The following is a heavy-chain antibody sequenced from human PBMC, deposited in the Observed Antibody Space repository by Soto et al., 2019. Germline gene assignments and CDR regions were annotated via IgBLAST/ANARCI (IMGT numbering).Heavy chain of an antibody. D-gene: IGHD2-21*02. CDR3: ARWTYCGGDCYWLDF. J-gene: IGHJ4*02. CDR1: GGSISGFY. CDR2: IYYSGSA. Sequence: SETLSLTCTISGGSISGFYWGWIRPPPGKGLEWIGNIYYSGSANYDPSLRSRVTISLNTSKNQFSLNLNSVTAADTAIYYCARWTYCGGDCYWLDFWGQGTLVTVSS. V-gene: IGHV4-59*01.